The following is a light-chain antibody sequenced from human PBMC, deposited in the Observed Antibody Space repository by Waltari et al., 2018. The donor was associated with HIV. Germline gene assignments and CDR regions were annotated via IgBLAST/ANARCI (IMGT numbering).Light chain of an antibody. CDR1: QDINNW. J-gene: IGKJ3*01. Sequence: DIQMTQSASSVSASVGDRVTIPCRANQDINNWLAWYQQRPGQGPELLISSASGLQSGVPSRFSSSGSGPDFTLIINNLQPEDFATDYCLQADTFPFTFGPGT. CDR2: SAS. CDR3: LQADTFPFT. V-gene: IGKV1-12*02.